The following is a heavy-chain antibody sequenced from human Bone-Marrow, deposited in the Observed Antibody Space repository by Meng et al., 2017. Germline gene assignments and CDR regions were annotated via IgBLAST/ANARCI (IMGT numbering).Heavy chain of an antibody. CDR2: ISGSGGST. Sequence: GGSLRLSCAASGFTFSSYAMSWVRQAPGKGLEWVSAISGSGGSTYYADSVKGRFTISRDNSKNTLYLQMNSLRTEDTAVYYCASHVEMAPIDYWGQGTLVTVSS. CDR3: ASHVEMAPIDY. D-gene: IGHD5-24*01. J-gene: IGHJ4*02. CDR1: GFTFSSYA. V-gene: IGHV3-23*01.